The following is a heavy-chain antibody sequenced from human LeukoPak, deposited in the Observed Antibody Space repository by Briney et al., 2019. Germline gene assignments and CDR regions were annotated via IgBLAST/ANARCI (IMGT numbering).Heavy chain of an antibody. Sequence: PSETLSLTCTVSGGSISSSSYYWGWIRQPPGKGLEWIGSIYYSGSTYYNPSLKSRVTISVDTSKNQFSLKLSSVTAADTAMYYCARLSSGSYQDAFDIWGQGTMVTVSS. CDR1: GGSISSSSYY. D-gene: IGHD1-26*01. CDR2: IYYSGST. V-gene: IGHV4-39*01. CDR3: ARLSSGSYQDAFDI. J-gene: IGHJ3*02.